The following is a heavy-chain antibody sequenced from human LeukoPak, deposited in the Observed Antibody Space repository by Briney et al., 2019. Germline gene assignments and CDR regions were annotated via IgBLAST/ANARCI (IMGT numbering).Heavy chain of an antibody. V-gene: IGHV3-23*01. Sequence: GGSLRLSCAVSGITLSNYGMSWVRQAPGKGLEWVSGITSGGSAFYADSVKGRFTTSRDNSKNTLYLQMNSLRAEDTAIYYCAKEQAAAAVPAFDIWGQGTMVIVSS. CDR3: AKEQAAAAVPAFDI. D-gene: IGHD2-2*01. CDR2: ITSGGSA. J-gene: IGHJ3*02. CDR1: GITLSNYG.